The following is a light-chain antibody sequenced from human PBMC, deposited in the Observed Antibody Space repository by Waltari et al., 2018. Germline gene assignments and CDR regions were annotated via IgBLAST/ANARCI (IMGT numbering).Light chain of an antibody. Sequence: IQMTQSPSFLSASPGDRVIITCRASQSIFTYVNWYQQKSGKAPKLLIYAASTLQSGVPSRFSGSGSGTDFTLTIASLQPEDFATYYCQQSYGTPGTFGQGTKLQIK. CDR1: QSIFTY. J-gene: IGKJ2*01. CDR2: AAS. CDR3: QQSYGTPGT. V-gene: IGKV1-39*01.